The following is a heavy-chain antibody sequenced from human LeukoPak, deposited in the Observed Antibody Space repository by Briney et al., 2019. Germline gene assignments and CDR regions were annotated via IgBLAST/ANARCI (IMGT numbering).Heavy chain of an antibody. V-gene: IGHV3-33*01. CDR3: ARDLGYCSGGSCYPRGFDY. CDR2: IWYDGSTI. D-gene: IGHD2-15*01. CDR1: GFTFSSYG. Sequence: GGSLRLSRAASGFTFSSYGMHWVRQAPGKGLEWVAVIWYDGSTISYADAVKSRFTITRDNSKNSLYLQMNSLRAEDTGVYYCARDLGYCSGGSCYPRGFDYWGQGTLVTVSS. J-gene: IGHJ4*02.